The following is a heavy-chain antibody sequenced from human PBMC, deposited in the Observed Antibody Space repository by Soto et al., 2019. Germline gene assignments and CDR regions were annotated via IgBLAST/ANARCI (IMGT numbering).Heavy chain of an antibody. D-gene: IGHD6-6*01. V-gene: IGHV1-2*02. CDR1: GYRLAGYY. CDR3: ARVEYSSPGTFDP. CDR2: INPNSGGT. J-gene: IGHJ5*02. Sequence: ASVKVSCEECGYRLAGYYMRWVRQAPGQGLEWMGWINPNSGGTNYAQKFRGRVTMTRDTSISTAYMELSRLRSDDTAVYYCARVEYSSPGTFDPWGQGTLVTVSS.